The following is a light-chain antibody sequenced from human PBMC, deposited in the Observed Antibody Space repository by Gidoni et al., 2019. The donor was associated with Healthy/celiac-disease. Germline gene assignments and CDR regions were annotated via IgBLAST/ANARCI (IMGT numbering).Light chain of an antibody. CDR2: GAS. CDR1: QSVSSSY. Sequence: EIVLTQSPGTLSLSPGERATLSCRASQSVSSSYLAWYQQKPGQAPRLLIYGASSRATGLPDRFSGSGSGTDFTLTISRLEPEDFAVYYCQQYGTFXXXTKVEIK. CDR3: QQYGT. V-gene: IGKV3-20*01. J-gene: IGKJ1*01.